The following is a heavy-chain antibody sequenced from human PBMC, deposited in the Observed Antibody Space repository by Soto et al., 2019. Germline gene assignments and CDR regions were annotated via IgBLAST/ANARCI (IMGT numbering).Heavy chain of an antibody. V-gene: IGHV3-33*01. D-gene: IGHD3-22*01. CDR2: IWYDGSNK. J-gene: IGHJ4*02. CDR3: ARALYDSSGYYYAH. CDR1: GFTFSSYG. Sequence: GSLRLSCAASGFTFSSYGMHWVRQAPGKGLEWVAVIWYDGSNKYYADSVKGRFTISRDNSKNTLYLQMISLRAEDTAVYYCARALYDSSGYYYAHWGQGTLVTVSS.